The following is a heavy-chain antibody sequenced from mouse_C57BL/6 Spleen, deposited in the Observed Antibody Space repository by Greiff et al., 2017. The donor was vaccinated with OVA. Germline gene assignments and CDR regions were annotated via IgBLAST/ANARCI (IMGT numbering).Heavy chain of an antibody. Sequence: VQLQESGAELARPGASVKLSCKASGYTFTSYGISWVKQRTGQGLEWIGEIYPRSGNTYYNEKFKGKATLTADKSSSTAYMELRSLTSEDSAVYFCARGDYGGYYGYWGQGTTLTVSS. V-gene: IGHV1-81*01. CDR3: ARGDYGGYYGY. J-gene: IGHJ2*01. CDR1: GYTFTSYG. D-gene: IGHD2-3*01. CDR2: IYPRSGNT.